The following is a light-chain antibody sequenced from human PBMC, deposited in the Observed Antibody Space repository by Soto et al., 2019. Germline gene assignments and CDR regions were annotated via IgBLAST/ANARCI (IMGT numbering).Light chain of an antibody. CDR2: GAS. V-gene: IGKV3-20*01. CDR1: QNVSSNL. Sequence: TVLTQSPGTLSLSPGERATLSCRASQNVSSNLLVWYQQPPRHAPRLLLYGASIRATVIPDRFSGSGSGTDFSPTISRLAHDDFAVYYCQKYGNFWTFGQGTKVDIK. J-gene: IGKJ1*01. CDR3: QKYGNFWT.